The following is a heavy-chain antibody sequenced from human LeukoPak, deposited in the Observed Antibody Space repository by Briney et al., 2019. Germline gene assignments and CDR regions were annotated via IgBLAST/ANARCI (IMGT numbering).Heavy chain of an antibody. D-gene: IGHD2-2*01. CDR2: ISANNNNT. CDR1: GYSFTTYG. J-gene: IGHJ4*02. CDR3: ARALYHTFDY. Sequence: ASVKVSCKASGYSFTTYGISWVRQAPGQGLEWMGWISANNNNTDNVQKLQGRVTMTADTSTSTAYMELRSLRSDDTAVYYCARALYHTFDYWGQGTLVTVSS. V-gene: IGHV1-18*01.